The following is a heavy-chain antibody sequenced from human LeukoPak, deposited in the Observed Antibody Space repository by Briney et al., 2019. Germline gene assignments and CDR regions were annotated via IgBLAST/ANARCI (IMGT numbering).Heavy chain of an antibody. D-gene: IGHD2-2*01. CDR2: IYYSRST. V-gene: IGHV4-59*01. CDR3: ARGSYCSSTSCYARAFDI. CDR1: GGSISSYY. Sequence: PSETLSLTCTVSGGSISSYYWSWIRQPPGKGLEWIGYIYYSRSTNYNPSLKSRVTISVDTSKNQFSLKLSSVTAADAAVYYCARGSYCSSTSCYARAFDIWGQGTMVTVSS. J-gene: IGHJ3*02.